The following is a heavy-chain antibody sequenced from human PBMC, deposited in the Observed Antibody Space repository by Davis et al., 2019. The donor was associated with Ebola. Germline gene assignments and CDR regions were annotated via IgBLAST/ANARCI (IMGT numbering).Heavy chain of an antibody. D-gene: IGHD2-15*01. Sequence: PGGSLRLSCAASGFTFDYHAMHWVRQGPGKGLEWVSGISWNGGSRDYADSVEGRFTISRDNANNSLYLQMNSLRAEDTAIYYCAKDIVTYSSGPFDSWGQGTLVTVSS. CDR3: AKDIVTYSSGPFDS. CDR2: ISWNGGSR. CDR1: GFTFDYHA. V-gene: IGHV3-9*01. J-gene: IGHJ4*02.